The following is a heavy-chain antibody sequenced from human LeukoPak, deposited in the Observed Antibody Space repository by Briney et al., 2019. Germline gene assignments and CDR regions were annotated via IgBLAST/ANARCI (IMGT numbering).Heavy chain of an antibody. V-gene: IGHV5-51*01. J-gene: IGHJ4*02. CDR1: GYSFTSYW. CDR2: IYPGDSDA. Sequence: GESLKISCKGSGYSFTSYWIGWVRQMPGKGLEWMGIIYPGDSDARYSPSFQGQVTISADKSISTAYLQWSSLKASDTAMYYCARFMISSRRAFDYWGQGTLVTVSS. D-gene: IGHD3-16*01. CDR3: ARFMISSRRAFDY.